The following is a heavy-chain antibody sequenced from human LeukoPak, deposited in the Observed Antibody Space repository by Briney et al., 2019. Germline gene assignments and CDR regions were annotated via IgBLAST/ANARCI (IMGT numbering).Heavy chain of an antibody. D-gene: IGHD2-2*02. J-gene: IGHJ4*02. V-gene: IGHV3-53*01. CDR3: ARPNFKYCSSTSCYTPAFDY. Sequence: QPGESLRLSCAAAVVTVSSSDMSWVRKAPGKGLEWVLVLFRDDTTYYADSVKGRFTISRDNSRNMLYLQMNNLRAEDTAVYYCARPNFKYCSSTSCYTPAFDYWGQGTLVTVSS. CDR2: LFRDDTT. CDR1: VVTVSSSD.